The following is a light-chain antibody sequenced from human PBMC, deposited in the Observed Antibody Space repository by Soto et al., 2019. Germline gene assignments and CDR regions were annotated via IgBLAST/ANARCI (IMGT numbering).Light chain of an antibody. CDR1: RSNIGSNS. CDR3: AAWDDSLNGHCV. V-gene: IGLV1-44*01. J-gene: IGLJ7*01. CDR2: SNN. Sequence: QSALTQPPSASGTPGQRVTISCSGSRSNIGSNSVNWYQQLPGTAPKLLIYSNNQRPSGVPDRFSGSKSGTSASLAINGLQSEDEADYYCAAWDDSLNGHCVFGGGTQLTVL.